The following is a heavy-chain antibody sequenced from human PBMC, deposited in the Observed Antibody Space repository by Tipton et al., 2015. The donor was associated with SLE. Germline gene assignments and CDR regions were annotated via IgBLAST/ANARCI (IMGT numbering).Heavy chain of an antibody. D-gene: IGHD5-24*01. J-gene: IGHJ5*02. CDR1: DGSISSYY. CDR2: IYYSGGS. V-gene: IGHV4-59*01. CDR3: ARMRGGYNAHH. Sequence: TLSLTCTLSDGSISSYYWSWIRQPPGKGLEWIGYIYYSGGSNYNPSLKSRVTISVDTSKNQFSLKLSSVTAADTAVYYCARMRGGYNAHHWGQGILVTVSS.